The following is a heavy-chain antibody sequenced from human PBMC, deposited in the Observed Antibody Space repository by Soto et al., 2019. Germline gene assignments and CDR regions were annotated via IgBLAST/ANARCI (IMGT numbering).Heavy chain of an antibody. D-gene: IGHD3-22*01. V-gene: IGHV1-69*06. Sequence: QVQLVQSGAEVKKPGSSVKVSCKASGGIFSSYAVSWVRQAPGQGLEWMGGIIPIFGTTNYAQKFQGRVTITADKSTSTAYMELRSLRSEDTAVYYCASHTPRGDSSGRGMGYYYYGMDVWGQGTTVTVSS. J-gene: IGHJ6*02. CDR1: GGIFSSYA. CDR2: IIPIFGTT. CDR3: ASHTPRGDSSGRGMGYYYYGMDV.